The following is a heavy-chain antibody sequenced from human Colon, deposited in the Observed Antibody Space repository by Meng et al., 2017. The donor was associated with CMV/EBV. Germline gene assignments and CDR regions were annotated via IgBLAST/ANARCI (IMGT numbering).Heavy chain of an antibody. Sequence: GESLKISCRGSGFTFSTHAMSWVRQAPGKGLEWVSSISGGGGRTYYADSVRGRFTISRDNSENTVHLQLDGLRAEDTATYDCAKDRYYDFWTGYYNAFDYWGQGTLVTVSS. CDR1: GFTFSTHA. J-gene: IGHJ4*02. CDR3: AKDRYYDFWTGYYNAFDY. V-gene: IGHV3-23*01. D-gene: IGHD3-3*01. CDR2: ISGGGGRT.